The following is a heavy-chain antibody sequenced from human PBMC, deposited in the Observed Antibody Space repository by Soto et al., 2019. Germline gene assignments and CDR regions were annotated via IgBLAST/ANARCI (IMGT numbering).Heavy chain of an antibody. Sequence: ASVKVSCKASGYTFTSYGISWVRQAPGQGLEWMGWISAYNGNTNYAQKLQGRVTMTTDTSTSTAYMELRSLRSDDTAVYYCARDAGIQLWLDIDYWGQGTLVTVSS. V-gene: IGHV1-18*01. J-gene: IGHJ4*02. CDR3: ARDAGIQLWLDIDY. CDR1: GYTFTSYG. D-gene: IGHD5-18*01. CDR2: ISAYNGNT.